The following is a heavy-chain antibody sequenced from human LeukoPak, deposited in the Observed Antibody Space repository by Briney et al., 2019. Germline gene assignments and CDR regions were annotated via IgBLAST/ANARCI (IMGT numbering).Heavy chain of an antibody. D-gene: IGHD5-18*01. V-gene: IGHV3-7*01. J-gene: IGHJ4*02. CDR3: ATHRGYSYGTAEDFDY. Sequence: GGSLRLSCAASGFTFSHYWMSWVRQAPGKGLEWVANIKQDGSEKYYVDSVKGRFTISRDNAKNSLYLQMNSLRAEDTALYYCATHRGYSYGTAEDFDYWGKGTLVTVSS. CDR1: GFTFSHYW. CDR2: IKQDGSEK.